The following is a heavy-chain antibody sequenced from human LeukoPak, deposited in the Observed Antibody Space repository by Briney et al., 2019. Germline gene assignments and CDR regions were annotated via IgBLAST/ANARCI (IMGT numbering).Heavy chain of an antibody. J-gene: IGHJ5*02. CDR1: GGSISSSNW. CDR3: ARVQQWLVLGWFDP. Sequence: PSETLSLTCAVSGGSISSSNWWSWVRQPPGMGLEWIGEIYHSGSTNYNPSLKSRVTISVDKSKNQFSLKLSSVTAADTAVYYCARVQQWLVLGWFDPWGQGTLVTVSS. V-gene: IGHV4-4*02. CDR2: IYHSGST. D-gene: IGHD6-19*01.